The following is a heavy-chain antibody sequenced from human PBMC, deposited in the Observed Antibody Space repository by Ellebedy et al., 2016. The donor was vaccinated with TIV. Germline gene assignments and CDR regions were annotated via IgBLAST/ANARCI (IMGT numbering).Heavy chain of an antibody. D-gene: IGHD1-1*01. V-gene: IGHV3-7*01. J-gene: IGHJ5*02. CDR1: GFTLHNYW. CDR3: STSASHSWKT. Sequence: GGSLRLSCTASGFTLHNYWMTWVRPAPGKGLEWVANINEDGTKKHDVDSVRGRFTISRDYAGNSLFLQMTSLRVEDTAIYYCSTSASHSWKTWGQGTLVTVSS. CDR2: INEDGTKK.